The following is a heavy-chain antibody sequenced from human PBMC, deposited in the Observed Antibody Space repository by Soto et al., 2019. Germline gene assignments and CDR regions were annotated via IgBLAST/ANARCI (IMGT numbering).Heavy chain of an antibody. J-gene: IGHJ4*02. Sequence: PSDSLALTCTVSGGSMRSYDGGGIRQPPGKGLEWIGYIYYSGSTNYNPSLKSRVTISVDTSKNQFSLKLSSVTAADTAVYYCARRSGDYFDYWGQGTLVTVSS. CDR3: ARRSGDYFDY. CDR2: IYYSGST. D-gene: IGHD4-17*01. V-gene: IGHV4-59*08. CDR1: GGSMRSYD.